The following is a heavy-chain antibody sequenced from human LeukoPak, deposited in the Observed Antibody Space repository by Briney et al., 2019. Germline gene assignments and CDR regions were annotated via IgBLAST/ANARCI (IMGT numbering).Heavy chain of an antibody. V-gene: IGHV3-23*01. J-gene: IGHJ1*01. D-gene: IGHD2-8*02. CDR3: AKGLVGTEYFQH. Sequence: GGSLRLSCAASGFTFSSYWMSWVRQAPGKGLEWISTISGSGGGTYYADSVKGRFTISRDNSKNTLSLQMKSLRAEDTAVYHCAKGLVGTEYFQHWGQGTLVTVSS. CDR1: GFTFSSYW. CDR2: ISGSGGGT.